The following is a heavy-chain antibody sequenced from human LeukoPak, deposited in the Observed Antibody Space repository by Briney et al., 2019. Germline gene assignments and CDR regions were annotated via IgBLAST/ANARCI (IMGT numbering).Heavy chain of an antibody. CDR2: ISYDGSNK. V-gene: IGHV3-30*18. J-gene: IGHJ4*02. Sequence: PGGSLRLSCAASGFTFTSYSMNWVRQAPGKGLEWVAVISYDGSNKYYADSVKGRFTISRDNSKNTLDLQMNSLRAEDTAVYYCAKGGGRRYCSSTSCYLDYWGQGTLVTVSS. CDR1: GFTFTSYS. CDR3: AKGGGRRYCSSTSCYLDY. D-gene: IGHD2-2*01.